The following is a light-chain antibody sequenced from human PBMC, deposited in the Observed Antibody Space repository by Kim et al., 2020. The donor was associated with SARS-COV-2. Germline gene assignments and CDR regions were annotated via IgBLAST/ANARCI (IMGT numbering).Light chain of an antibody. CDR2: DAS. J-gene: IGKJ4*01. V-gene: IGKV3-11*01. Sequence: PGDRAPLSCRASQSVSSYLAWYQQKPGQAPRLLIYDASNRATGIPARFSGSGSGTDFTLTISSLEPEDFAVYYCQQRSNWLTFGGGTKVDIK. CDR3: QQRSNWLT. CDR1: QSVSSY.